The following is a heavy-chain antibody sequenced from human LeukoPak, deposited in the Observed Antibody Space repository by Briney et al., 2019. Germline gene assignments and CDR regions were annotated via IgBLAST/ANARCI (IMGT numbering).Heavy chain of an antibody. CDR3: ARDGKGSHASHYYYYYMGV. V-gene: IGHV3-21*01. CDR1: GFTFSSYS. J-gene: IGHJ6*03. Sequence: PGGSLRLSCAASGFTFSSYSMNWVRQAPGKGLAWVSSISSSSSYIYYADSVKGRFTISRDNAKNSLYLQMNSLRAEDTAVYYCARDGKGSHASHYYYYYMGVWGKGTTVTVSS. CDR2: ISSSSSYI. D-gene: IGHD1-26*01.